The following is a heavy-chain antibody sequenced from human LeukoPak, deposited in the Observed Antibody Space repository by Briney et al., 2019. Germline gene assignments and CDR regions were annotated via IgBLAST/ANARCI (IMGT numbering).Heavy chain of an antibody. D-gene: IGHD3-10*01. CDR1: GFTFSSYS. Sequence: KPGGSLRLSCAASGFTFSSYSMNWVRQAPGKGLEWVSSISSSSSYIYYADSVKGRFTISRDNAKNSLYLQMNSLRAEDTAVYYCARDLWFGELLGDYWGQGTLVTVSS. CDR3: ARDLWFGELLGDY. V-gene: IGHV3-21*01. J-gene: IGHJ4*02. CDR2: ISSSSSYI.